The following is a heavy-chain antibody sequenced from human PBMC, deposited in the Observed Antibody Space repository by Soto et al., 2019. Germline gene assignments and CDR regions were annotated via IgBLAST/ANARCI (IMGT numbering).Heavy chain of an antibody. D-gene: IGHD6-19*01. J-gene: IGHJ4*02. CDR2: IHYDGTT. CDR1: GGSVTNDNW. Sequence: QLHLQESGPGLVKPSGTLSLTCAVSGGSVTNDNWWSWVRQPPGKGLEWLGEIHYDGTTNYNPSLRSRVTISVDKSKNRFSLNLKSVTAADTAVYYCARVPRATGLYFFDYWGQGTLVTVSS. CDR3: ARVPRATGLYFFDY. V-gene: IGHV4-4*02.